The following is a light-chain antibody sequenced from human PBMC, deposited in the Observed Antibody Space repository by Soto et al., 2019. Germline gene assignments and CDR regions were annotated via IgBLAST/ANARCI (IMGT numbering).Light chain of an antibody. CDR2: GAS. V-gene: IGKV3-20*01. CDR1: QSVNNNY. CDR3: QQYGSSGT. Sequence: EIVLTQSPGTLSLSPGERATLSCRASQSVNNNYLAWYQQKPGQPPRLLIYGASSRATGIPDRFSGSGSGTDFTLTISRLEPEDFAVYYCQQYGSSGTFGQGTKVDIK. J-gene: IGKJ1*01.